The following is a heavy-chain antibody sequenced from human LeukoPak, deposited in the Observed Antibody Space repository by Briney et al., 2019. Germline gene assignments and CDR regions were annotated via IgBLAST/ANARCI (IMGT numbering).Heavy chain of an antibody. CDR2: INPNSGGT. V-gene: IGHV1-2*02. D-gene: IGHD3-10*01. CDR3: ARAGNTMVRGNWFDP. Sequence: ASVKVSCKASGYTFTGYYMHWVRQAPGQGLEWMGWINPNSGGTNYAQKFQGRVTMTRDTSISTAYMELSGLRSDDTAVYYCARAGNTMVRGNWFDPWGQGTLVTVSS. CDR1: GYTFTGYY. J-gene: IGHJ5*02.